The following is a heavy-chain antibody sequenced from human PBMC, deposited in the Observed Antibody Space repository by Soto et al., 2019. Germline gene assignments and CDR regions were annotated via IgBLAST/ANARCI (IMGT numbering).Heavy chain of an antibody. CDR1: GFTFSSYS. J-gene: IGHJ4*02. V-gene: IGHV3-21*01. D-gene: IGHD3-22*01. CDR2: ISSSSSYI. Sequence: GGSLRLSCAAFGFTFSSYSMNWVRQAPGKGLEWVSSISSSSSYIYYADSVKGRFTISRDNAKNSLYLQMNSLRAEDTAVYYCARVHYYDSSGYYLWGQGTLVTVSS. CDR3: ARVHYYDSSGYYL.